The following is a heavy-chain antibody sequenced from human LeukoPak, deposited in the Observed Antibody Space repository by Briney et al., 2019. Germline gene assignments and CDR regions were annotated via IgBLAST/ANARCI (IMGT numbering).Heavy chain of an antibody. Sequence: TGGSLRLSCAASGFTFSSYSMNWVRQAPGKGLEWVSYISSSGSTIYYADSVKGRFTISRDNAKNSLYLQMNSLRAEDTAVYYCARGWYGDYVSLFDYWGQGTLVTVSS. CDR2: ISSSGSTI. CDR1: GFTFSSYS. CDR3: ARGWYGDYVSLFDY. D-gene: IGHD4-17*01. J-gene: IGHJ4*02. V-gene: IGHV3-48*04.